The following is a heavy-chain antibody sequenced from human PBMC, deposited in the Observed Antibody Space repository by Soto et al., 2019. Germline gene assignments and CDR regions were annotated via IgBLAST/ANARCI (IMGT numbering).Heavy chain of an antibody. J-gene: IGHJ3*02. CDR3: AREGSGNGSNAFDI. CDR2: MNPNSGNT. D-gene: IGHD3-10*01. V-gene: IGHV1-8*01. CDR1: GHTFTSYD. Sequence: QVQLVQSGAEVKKPGASVKVSCKASGHTFTSYDINWVRQATGQGLEWMGWMNPNSGNTGYAQKFQGRVTKTRNTSISTAYMELSSLRSEDTAVYYCAREGSGNGSNAFDIWGQGTMVTVSS.